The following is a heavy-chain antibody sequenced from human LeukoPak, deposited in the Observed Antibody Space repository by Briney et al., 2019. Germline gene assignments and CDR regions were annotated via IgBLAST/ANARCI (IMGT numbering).Heavy chain of an antibody. CDR3: ARRRPDTSMVDY. V-gene: IGHV4-59*08. CDR1: GGPISGYY. D-gene: IGHD5-18*01. Sequence: PSETLSLTCTASGGPISGYYWIWIRQPPGKGLEWIGNIYNSGSTYYNPSLKSRVTISIDTSKNQFSLKLSSVTAADTAVYYCARRRPDTSMVDYWGRGTLVLVSS. J-gene: IGHJ4*02. CDR2: IYNSGST.